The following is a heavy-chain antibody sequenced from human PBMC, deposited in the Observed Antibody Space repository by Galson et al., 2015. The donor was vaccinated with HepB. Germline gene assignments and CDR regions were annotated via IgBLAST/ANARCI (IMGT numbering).Heavy chain of an antibody. V-gene: IGHV3-23*01. D-gene: IGHD3-3*01. CDR1: GFIFSDYA. J-gene: IGHJ6*01. CDR3: TKYILRFFDYGMDA. CDR2: ISGRGSGS. Sequence: SLRLSCAASGFIFSDYAMSWVRQVLGEGLGWVSGISGRGSGSYVADSGKGRFTISRDNSKNTLFLQMNSLRAEDTAVYFCTKYILRFFDYGMDAWGQGTSVTVSS.